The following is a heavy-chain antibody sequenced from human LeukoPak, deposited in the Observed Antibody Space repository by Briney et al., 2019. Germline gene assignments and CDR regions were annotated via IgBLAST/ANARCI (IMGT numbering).Heavy chain of an antibody. V-gene: IGHV1-69*05. D-gene: IGHD3-3*01. J-gene: IGHJ3*02. CDR3: ARVGDFWAIRAFDI. Sequence: SVKVSCKASGGTFSSYAISWVRQAPGQGLEWMGGIIPIFGTANYAQKFQGRVTITTDESTSTAYMELSSLRSEDTAVYYCARVGDFWAIRAFDIWGQGTMVTVSS. CDR2: IIPIFGTA. CDR1: GGTFSSYA.